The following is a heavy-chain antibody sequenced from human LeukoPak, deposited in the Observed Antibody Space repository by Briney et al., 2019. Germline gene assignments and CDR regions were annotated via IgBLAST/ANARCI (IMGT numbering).Heavy chain of an antibody. V-gene: IGHV3-7*05. CDR2: IKQDGGEK. CDR3: ARDHLTEGATGAPEI. D-gene: IGHD1-26*01. Sequence: GGSLRLSCAASTFTFSNYWLSWVRQAPGKGLEWVANIKQDGGEKNYVDSVKGRFTISRDNAKNSLYLQMNSLRVEDMAVYYCARDHLTEGATGAPEICGQFTMVTVSS. J-gene: IGHJ3*02. CDR1: TFTFSNYW.